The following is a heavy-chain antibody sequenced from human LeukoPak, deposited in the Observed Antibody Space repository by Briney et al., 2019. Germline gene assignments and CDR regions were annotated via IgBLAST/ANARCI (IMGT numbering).Heavy chain of an antibody. CDR1: GASISSSSYY. J-gene: IGHJ4*02. CDR3: ARSVGLRQFDY. Sequence: SETLSLTCTVSGASISSSSYYWGWIRQPPGKGLEWIGSMYYSGSTYYNPSLKSRVTISIDTSKNQFSLKLNSVTAADTAVYCCARSVGLRQFDYWGQGTLVTVSS. D-gene: IGHD3/OR15-3a*01. CDR2: MYYSGST. V-gene: IGHV4-39*01.